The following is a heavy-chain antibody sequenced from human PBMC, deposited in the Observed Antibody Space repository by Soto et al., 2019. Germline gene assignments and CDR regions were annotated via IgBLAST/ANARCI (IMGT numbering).Heavy chain of an antibody. CDR2: IYYSGST. V-gene: IGHV4-39*01. D-gene: IGHD3-10*01. CDR3: AKGGSGSYSNAFDI. Sequence: LETLSLTCRVSGGSISSSSYYWGWIRQPPGKGLEWIGSIYYSGSTYYNPSLKSRVTISVDTSKNQFSLKLSSVTAADTAVYYCAKGGSGSYSNAFDIWGQGTMVTVSS. J-gene: IGHJ3*02. CDR1: GGSISSSSYY.